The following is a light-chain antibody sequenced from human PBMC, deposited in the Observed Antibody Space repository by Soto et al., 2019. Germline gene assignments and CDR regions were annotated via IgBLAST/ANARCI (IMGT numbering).Light chain of an antibody. CDR3: AAWDDSLNGWV. CDR1: SSNIGSNT. J-gene: IGLJ3*02. CDR2: NNN. Sequence: QSVLAQPPSPSATPGQRVTISCSGSSSNIGSNTVNWYQQLPGTTPKLLIYNNNQRPSGVPDRFSGSKSGTSASLAISGLQSEDEADYYCAAWDDSLNGWVFGGGTKLTVL. V-gene: IGLV1-44*01.